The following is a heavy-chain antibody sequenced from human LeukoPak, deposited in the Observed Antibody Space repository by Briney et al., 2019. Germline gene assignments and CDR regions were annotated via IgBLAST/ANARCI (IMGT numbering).Heavy chain of an antibody. J-gene: IGHJ1*01. CDR1: GLTFTSWA. D-gene: IGHD2-21*01. CDR3: SEHILVH. CDR2: VSGNGVNT. Sequence: GGSLRLSFAANGLTFTSWAMSWVRQAPGKGLEWVSGVSGNGVNTYYVDSVKGRFTISRDNSKNMLYLQMNSLRPEDTAIYYCSEHILVHWGQGTLVTVST. V-gene: IGHV3-23*01.